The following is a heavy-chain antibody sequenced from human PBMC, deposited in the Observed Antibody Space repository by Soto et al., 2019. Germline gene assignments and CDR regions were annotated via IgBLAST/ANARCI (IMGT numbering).Heavy chain of an antibody. CDR3: ARRKAALGYCSSTSCYMDYYYGMDV. CDR1: GGSISSSNW. V-gene: IGHV4-4*02. Sequence: QVQLQESGPGLVKPSGTLSLTCAVSGGSISSSNWWSWVRQPPGKGLEWIGEIYHSGSTNYNPSLKSRVTISVDKSKNQFSLKLSSVTAADTAVYYCARRKAALGYCSSTSCYMDYYYGMDVWGQGTTVTVSS. J-gene: IGHJ6*02. CDR2: IYHSGST. D-gene: IGHD2-2*02.